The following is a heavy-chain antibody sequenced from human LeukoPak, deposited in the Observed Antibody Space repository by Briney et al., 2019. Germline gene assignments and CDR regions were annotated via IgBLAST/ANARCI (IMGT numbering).Heavy chain of an antibody. V-gene: IGHV3-30-3*01. CDR1: GFTFSSYA. CDR2: ISYDGSNK. Sequence: GGSLRLSCAASGFTFSSYAMHWVRQGPGKGLEWVAVISYDGSNKYYADSVKGRFTISRDNSKNTLYLQMNSLRAEDTAVYYCAREIESMDVWGQGTTVTVSS. J-gene: IGHJ6*02. CDR3: AREIESMDV.